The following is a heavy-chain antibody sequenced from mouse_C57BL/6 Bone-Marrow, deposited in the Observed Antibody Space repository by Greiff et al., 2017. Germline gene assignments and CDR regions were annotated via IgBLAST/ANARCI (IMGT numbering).Heavy chain of an antibody. CDR2: IDPSDSET. CDR1: GYTFTSYW. V-gene: IGHV1-52*01. Sequence: QVQLQQPGAELVRPGSSVKLSCKASGYTFTSYWMHWVKQRPIQGLEWIGNIDPSDSETHYNQKFKDKATLTVDKSSSTAYMQLRSLTSEDSAVYYCARGWYWYFDVWGTGTTVTVSS. J-gene: IGHJ1*03. CDR3: ARGWYWYFDV. D-gene: IGHD2-3*01.